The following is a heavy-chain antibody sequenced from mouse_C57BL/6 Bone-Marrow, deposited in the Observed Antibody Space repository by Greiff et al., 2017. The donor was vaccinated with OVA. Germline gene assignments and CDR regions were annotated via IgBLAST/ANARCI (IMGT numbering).Heavy chain of an antibody. J-gene: IGHJ1*03. CDR2: ISSGSSTI. CDR3: ARINYWYFDV. CDR1: GFTFSDYG. V-gene: IGHV5-17*01. Sequence: VQLKESGGGLVKPGGSLKLSCAASGFTFSDYGMHWVRQAPEKGLEWVAYISSGSSTIYYAATVKGRFTISRDNAKNTLFLQMTSLRSEDAAMYYCARINYWYFDVWGTGTTVTVSS.